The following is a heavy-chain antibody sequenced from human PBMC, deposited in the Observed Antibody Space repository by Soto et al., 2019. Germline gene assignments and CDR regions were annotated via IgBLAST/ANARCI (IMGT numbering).Heavy chain of an antibody. V-gene: IGHV1-69*12. CDR3: ARHVPAAGYYHGMDV. CDR1: EGTFSSYA. Sequence: QVQLVQSGAEVKKPGSSEKVSCKGSEGTFSSYAISWERQAPEQGLEWMGGIIPIFGTANYAQKFQGRVTITADESRSTAYMELSSLRSEDTAVYYCARHVPAAGYYHGMDVWGQGTTVTVSS. D-gene: IGHD2-2*01. J-gene: IGHJ6*02. CDR2: IIPIFGTA.